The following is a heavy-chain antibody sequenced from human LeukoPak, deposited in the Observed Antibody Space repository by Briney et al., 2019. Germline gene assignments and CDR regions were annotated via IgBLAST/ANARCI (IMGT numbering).Heavy chain of an antibody. CDR1: GYTLSSYY. CDR2: INPSAGST. V-gene: IGHV1-46*01. D-gene: IGHD1-26*01. CDR3: ARASSSRGSYSRRGEDYFDY. J-gene: IGHJ4*02. Sequence: ASVKVSCKASGYTLSSYYIHWVRQAPGQGLEWMGIINPSAGSTSYAQSFQGRVTMTRDTSSSTVYMELSSLRFDDTDIYYCARASSSRGSYSRRGEDYFDYWGQGTLVTVSS.